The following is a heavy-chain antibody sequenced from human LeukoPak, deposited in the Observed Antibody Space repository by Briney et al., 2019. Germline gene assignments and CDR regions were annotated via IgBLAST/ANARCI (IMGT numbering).Heavy chain of an antibody. J-gene: IGHJ4*02. CDR3: ERDPGSSGYADY. V-gene: IGHV3-48*03. Sequence: PGGSLRLSCAASGFTFSSYEMNWVRQAPGKGLEWVSYISSSGSTINYADSVKGRFTISRDNTKNSLYLQMNNLRAEDTAVYYCERDPGSSGYADYWGQGTLVTVSS. CDR1: GFTFSSYE. D-gene: IGHD3-22*01. CDR2: ISSSGSTI.